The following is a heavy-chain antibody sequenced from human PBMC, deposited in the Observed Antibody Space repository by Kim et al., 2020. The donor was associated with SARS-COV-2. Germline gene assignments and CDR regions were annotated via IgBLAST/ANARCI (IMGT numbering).Heavy chain of an antibody. Sequence: GGSLRLSCAASGFTFSSYGMHWVRQAPGKGLEWVAVISYDGSNKYYADSVKGRFTISRDNSKNTLYLQMNSLRAEDTAVYYCAKDFGFGEPPTNWFDPWGQGTLVTVSS. D-gene: IGHD3-10*01. V-gene: IGHV3-30*18. CDR2: ISYDGSNK. J-gene: IGHJ5*02. CDR1: GFTFSSYG. CDR3: AKDFGFGEPPTNWFDP.